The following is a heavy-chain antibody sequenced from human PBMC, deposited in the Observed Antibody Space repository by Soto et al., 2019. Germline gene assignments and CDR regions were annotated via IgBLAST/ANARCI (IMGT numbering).Heavy chain of an antibody. D-gene: IGHD2-2*01. CDR1: GFTFSSYA. J-gene: IGHJ4*02. CDR3: ARGGVPDIYYFDY. V-gene: IGHV3-30-3*01. Sequence: QVQLVESGGGVVQPGRSLRLSCAASGFTFSSYAMHWVRQAPGKGLEWVAVISYDGSNKYYADSVKGRFTISRDNSKNTLYLQMNSLRAEDTAVYYCARGGVPDIYYFDYWGQGTLVTVSS. CDR2: ISYDGSNK.